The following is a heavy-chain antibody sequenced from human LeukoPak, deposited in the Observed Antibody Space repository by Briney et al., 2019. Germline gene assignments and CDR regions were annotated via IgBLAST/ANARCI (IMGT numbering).Heavy chain of an antibody. Sequence: GASVKVSCKASGYTFTGYYMHWVRQAPGQGLEWMGWINPNSGGTNYAQKFQGRVTMTRDTSTSTVYMELSSLRSEDTAVYYCARDLTGVPFSDFWSGCLDYWGQGTLVTVSS. J-gene: IGHJ4*02. CDR1: GYTFTGYY. CDR3: ARDLTGVPFSDFWSGCLDY. V-gene: IGHV1-2*02. D-gene: IGHD3-3*01. CDR2: INPNSGGT.